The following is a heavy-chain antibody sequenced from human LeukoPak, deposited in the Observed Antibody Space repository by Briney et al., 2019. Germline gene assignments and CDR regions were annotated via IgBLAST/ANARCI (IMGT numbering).Heavy chain of an antibody. Sequence: SETLSLTCTVSGGSISSGSYYWSWIRQPAGKGLEWIGRIYTSGSTNYNPSLKSRVTMSVDTSKNQFSLKLSSVTAADTAAYYCARDSYYYGSGAYPFDYWGQGTLVTVSS. CDR3: ARDSYYYGSGAYPFDY. CDR1: GGSISSGSYY. D-gene: IGHD3-10*01. V-gene: IGHV4-61*02. CDR2: IYTSGST. J-gene: IGHJ4*02.